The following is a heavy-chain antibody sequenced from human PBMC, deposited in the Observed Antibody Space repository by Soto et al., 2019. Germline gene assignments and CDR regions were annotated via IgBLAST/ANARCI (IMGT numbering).Heavy chain of an antibody. V-gene: IGHV3-7*01. Sequence: EVQLVESGGGLVQPGGSLRLSCAASGFTFSSYWMSWVRQAPGKGLEWVANIKHDGSEKYYVDSVRGRFTISRDNVENSLNLQMNSLRAEDAALYYCARDEARPLGYWGQGTLVTVSS. D-gene: IGHD6-6*01. CDR3: ARDEARPLGY. J-gene: IGHJ4*02. CDR2: IKHDGSEK. CDR1: GFTFSSYW.